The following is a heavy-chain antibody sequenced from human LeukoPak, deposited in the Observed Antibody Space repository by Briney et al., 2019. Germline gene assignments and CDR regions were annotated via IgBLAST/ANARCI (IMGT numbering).Heavy chain of an antibody. CDR2: IYYSGST. V-gene: IGHV4-31*11. Sequence: SETLSLTCAVYGGSFSGYYWSWIRQHPGKGLEWIGYIYYSGSTYYNPSLKSRVTISVDTSKNQFSLKLSSVTAADTAVYYCARDRHGVGWFDPWGQGTLVTVSS. CDR3: ARDRHGVGWFDP. CDR1: GGSFSGYY. D-gene: IGHD4-17*01. J-gene: IGHJ5*02.